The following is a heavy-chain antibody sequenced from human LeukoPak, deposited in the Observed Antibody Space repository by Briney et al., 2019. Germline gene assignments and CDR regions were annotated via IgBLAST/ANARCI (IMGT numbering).Heavy chain of an antibody. CDR1: GYTFTSYA. Sequence: GASVKVSCKASGYTFTSYAMHWVRQAPGQGLEWMGIINPSGGSTSYAQKFQGRVTMTRDTSTSTVYMELSSLRSEDTAVYYCARDRNAYYYDSSGYSNWGQGTLVTVSS. CDR3: ARDRNAYYYDSSGYSN. J-gene: IGHJ4*02. V-gene: IGHV1-46*01. CDR2: INPSGGST. D-gene: IGHD3-22*01.